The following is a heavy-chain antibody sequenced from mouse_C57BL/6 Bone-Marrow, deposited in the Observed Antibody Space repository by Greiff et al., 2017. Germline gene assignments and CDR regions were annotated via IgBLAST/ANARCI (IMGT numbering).Heavy chain of an antibody. CDR1: GSSFTGYY. D-gene: IGHD3-2*02. V-gene: IGHV1-42*01. Sequence: VQLQQSGPELVQPGASVKISCKASGSSFTGYYMNWVKQSPEKSLEWIGEINPSTGGTTYNQKFKAKATLTVDKSSSTAYMQLKSLTSEDSAVYYCARRARQLRLRDAMDYWGQGTSVTVSS. CDR3: ARRARQLRLRDAMDY. CDR2: INPSTGGT. J-gene: IGHJ4*01.